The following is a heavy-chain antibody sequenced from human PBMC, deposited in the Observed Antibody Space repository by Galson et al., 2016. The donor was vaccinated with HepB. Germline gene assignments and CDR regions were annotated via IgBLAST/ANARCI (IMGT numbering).Heavy chain of an antibody. J-gene: IGHJ6*02. Sequence: CAISGDSVSSHSGAWNWIRQSPSRGLEWLGRTFYRSKWYHDYAVSVKSRITINPDTSKNQFSLQLNSVTPEDTAVYYCSSTHRGYGMDVWGQGTPVTVSS. CDR3: SSTHRGYGMDV. V-gene: IGHV6-1*01. CDR1: GDSVSSHSGA. CDR2: TFYRSKWYH.